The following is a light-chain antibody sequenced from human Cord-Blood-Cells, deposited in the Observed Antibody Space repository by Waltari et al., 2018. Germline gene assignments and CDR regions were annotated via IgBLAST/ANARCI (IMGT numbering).Light chain of an antibody. Sequence: QSALTQPPSASGSPGQSVTISCTGTSSDVGGYNYVSWYQQHPGKAPKPLIYEVSKRPSVVPDRFSGSKSGNTASLTVSGLQAEDEADYCCSSYAGSNNLVFGGGTKLTVL. V-gene: IGLV2-8*01. CDR2: EVS. CDR3: SSYAGSNNLV. J-gene: IGLJ2*01. CDR1: SSDVGGYNY.